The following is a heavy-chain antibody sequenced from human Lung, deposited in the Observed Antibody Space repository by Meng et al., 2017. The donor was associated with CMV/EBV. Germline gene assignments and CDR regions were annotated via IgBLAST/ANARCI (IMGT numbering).Heavy chain of an antibody. J-gene: IGHJ3*02. CDR1: GFTFSTYW. CDR3: ARDPFIKAFDI. Sequence: SCAASGFTFSTYWMTWLRQAPGRVLELVAHIKEDGSEKYFVGSVEGRFTISRDNAKNSLYLQMNSLRAEDTAVYYCARDPFIKAFDIRGQGTMVTVSS. V-gene: IGHV3-7*01. CDR2: IKEDGSEK.